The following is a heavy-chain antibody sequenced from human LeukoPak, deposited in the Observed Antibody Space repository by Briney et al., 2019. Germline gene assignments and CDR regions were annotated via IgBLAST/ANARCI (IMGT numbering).Heavy chain of an antibody. CDR2: INTNSGDT. D-gene: IGHD6-13*01. CDR1: GFTFTAYD. CDR3: ARDRLSAAGRGG. V-gene: IGHV1-2*06. J-gene: IGHJ4*02. Sequence: GASEKVSCKASGFTFTAYDLHWVRQAPGHGPEWMGRINTNSGDTNYGQKFQDRVTMTRDTSITTVYMELSRLTSDDTAVYYCARDRLSAAGRGGWGPGTLVPVSS.